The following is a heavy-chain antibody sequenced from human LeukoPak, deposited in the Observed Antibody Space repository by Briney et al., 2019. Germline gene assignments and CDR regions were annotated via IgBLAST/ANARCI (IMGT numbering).Heavy chain of an antibody. CDR2: ISGGDIST. CDR3: AKSGLNRFDY. V-gene: IGHV3-23*01. Sequence: GSLSLSCAASGFTFSSYSMNWVRQAPGKGLEWVSTISGGDISTYYADSVKGRFTISRDNSKNTLYLQMNSLRAEDTAIYYCAKSGLNRFDYWGQGTLVTVSS. D-gene: IGHD2-15*01. CDR1: GFTFSSYS. J-gene: IGHJ4*02.